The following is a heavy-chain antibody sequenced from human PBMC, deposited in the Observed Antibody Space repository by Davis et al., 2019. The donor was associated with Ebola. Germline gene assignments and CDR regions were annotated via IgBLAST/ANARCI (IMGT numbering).Heavy chain of an antibody. CDR3: ARRGTSSWYAGWFDP. D-gene: IGHD6-13*01. CDR2: IYYSGST. V-gene: IGHV4-59*08. CDR1: GGSISSYY. J-gene: IGHJ5*02. Sequence: MPSETLSLTCTVSGGSISSYYWSRIRQPPGKGLEWIGYIYYSGSTNYNPSLKSRVTISVDTSKNQFSLKLSSVTAADTAMYYCARRGTSSWYAGWFDPWGQGTLVTVSS.